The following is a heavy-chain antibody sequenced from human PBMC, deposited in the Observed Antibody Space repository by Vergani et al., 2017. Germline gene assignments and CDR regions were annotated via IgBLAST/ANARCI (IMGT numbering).Heavy chain of an antibody. CDR3: ARGRRPVASSYYDSSGYYFSDYFDY. CDR1: GYTFTSYY. Sequence: QVLLVQSGAEVKKPGASVKVSCKASGYTFTSYYMHWVRQAPGQGLEWMGWIYPKSGGTNYAQKFQGRVTMTRDTSISTAYMELSRLRSDDTAVYYCARGRRPVASSYYDSSGYYFSDYFDYWGQGTLVPVSS. J-gene: IGHJ4*02. D-gene: IGHD3-22*01. V-gene: IGHV1-2*02. CDR2: IYPKSGGT.